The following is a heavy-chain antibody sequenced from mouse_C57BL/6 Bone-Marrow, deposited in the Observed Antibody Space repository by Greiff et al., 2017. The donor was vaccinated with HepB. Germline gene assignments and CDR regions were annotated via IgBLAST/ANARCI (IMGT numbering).Heavy chain of an antibody. CDR3: AREGDDYRGYDEMDY. CDR1: GYTFTSYT. D-gene: IGHD2-4*01. J-gene: IGHJ4*01. CDR2: INPSSGYN. V-gene: IGHV1-4*01. Sequence: QVQLQQSGAELARPCASVKMSCKASGYTFTSYTMHWVKQRPGQGLEWSGYINPSSGYNKNNQKFKDKATLTTDKSSSTAYKQLSSLTSEDSTVYKGAREGDDYRGYDEMDYWGQGTSVTVSS.